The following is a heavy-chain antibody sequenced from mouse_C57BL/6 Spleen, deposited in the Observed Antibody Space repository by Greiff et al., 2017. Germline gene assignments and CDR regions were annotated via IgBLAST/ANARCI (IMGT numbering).Heavy chain of an antibody. CDR2: IDPSDSYP. V-gene: IGHV1-59*01. CDR3: AKTDDYAGYFDV. Sequence: QVQLQQPGAELVRPGTSVKLSCKASGYTFTSYWMHWVKQRPGQGLEWIGVIDPSDSYPNYNQKFKGKATLTVDTSSSTAYMQLSSLTSEYSAVYYCAKTDDYAGYFDVWGTGTTVTVSS. J-gene: IGHJ1*03. D-gene: IGHD2-4*01. CDR1: GYTFTSYW.